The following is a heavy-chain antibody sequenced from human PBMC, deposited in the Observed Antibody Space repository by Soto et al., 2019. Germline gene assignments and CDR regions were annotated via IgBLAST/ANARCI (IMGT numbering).Heavy chain of an antibody. CDR3: ARAQWLDGSFDY. CDR1: GFTFSSYG. CDR2: IWYDGSNK. Sequence: GGSLRLSCAASGFTFSSYGMHWVRQAPGKGLEWVAVIWYDGSNKYYADSVKGRFTISRDNSKNTLYLQMNSLRAEDTAVYYCARAQWLDGSFDYWGQGTLVTVSS. J-gene: IGHJ4*02. V-gene: IGHV3-33*01. D-gene: IGHD6-19*01.